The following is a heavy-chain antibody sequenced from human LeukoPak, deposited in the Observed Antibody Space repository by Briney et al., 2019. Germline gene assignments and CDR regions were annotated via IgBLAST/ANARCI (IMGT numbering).Heavy chain of an antibody. J-gene: IGHJ4*02. Sequence: GGSRSLSYAAYRLPNYWLTWVRPAPGNGLEWVANISQDGGTEYYVDSMKGRSTISRDNAKNLVYMQINSLRAEDAAVYFCARHTLWRFEYWGQGALVTVSS. CDR3: ARHTLWRFEY. CDR1: RLPNYW. CDR2: ISQDGGTE. D-gene: IGHD1-1*01. V-gene: IGHV3-7*04.